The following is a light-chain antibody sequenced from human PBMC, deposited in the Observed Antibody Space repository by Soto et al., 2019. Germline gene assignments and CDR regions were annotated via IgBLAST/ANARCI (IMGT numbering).Light chain of an antibody. V-gene: IGKV2-28*01. CDR1: QSLLHSNGYNY. CDR3: MQALQTPPWT. CDR2: LGS. Sequence: DIVMTQSPLSLPVTPGEPASISCRSSQSLLHSNGYNYLDWYLQKPVQSPQLLIYLGSNRASGVPDRFSGSGSGTDFTLTISRVEAEDVGVYYCMQALQTPPWTFGQGTKVEIK. J-gene: IGKJ1*01.